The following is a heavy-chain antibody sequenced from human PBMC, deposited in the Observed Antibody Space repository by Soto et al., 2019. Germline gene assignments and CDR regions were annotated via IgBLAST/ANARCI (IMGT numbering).Heavy chain of an antibody. V-gene: IGHV1-46*01. CDR3: ARAYYDFRSGYYGDYYYGMDV. Sequence: ASVKVSCKASGYTFTSYYMHWVRQAPGQGLEWMGIINPSGGSTSYAQKFQGRVTMTRDTSTSTVYMELSSLRSEDTAVYYCARAYYDFRSGYYGDYYYGMDVWGQGTTVTVSS. D-gene: IGHD3-3*01. J-gene: IGHJ6*02. CDR2: INPSGGST. CDR1: GYTFTSYY.